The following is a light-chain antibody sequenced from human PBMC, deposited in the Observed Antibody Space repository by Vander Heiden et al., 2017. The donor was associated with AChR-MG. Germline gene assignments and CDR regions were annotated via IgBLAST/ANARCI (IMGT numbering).Light chain of an antibody. J-gene: IGKJ2*01. V-gene: IGKV1-5*01. CDR1: QTISNW. CDR3: QQYNSYSGDT. Sequence: DIQMTQSPSTLSASVGDRVTITCRASQTISNWLAWYQQKPGKAPKLLIYDASSLESGVPSRFSGSASGTEFTLTISSLQPDDFATYYCQQYNSYSGDTFGQGTKLEIK. CDR2: DAS.